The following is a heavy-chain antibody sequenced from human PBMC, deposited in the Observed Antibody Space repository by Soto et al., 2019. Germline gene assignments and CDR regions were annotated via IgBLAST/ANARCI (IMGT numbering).Heavy chain of an antibody. J-gene: IGHJ3*02. D-gene: IGHD2-15*01. CDR2: ISDSGFST. V-gene: IGHV3-23*01. CDR1: GFTFSSNA. CDR3: APHVSCSGGSCQYDAFAI. Sequence: GGSLRLSCAASGFTFSSNAMSWVRQAPGKGLAWVSAISDSGFSTYYADSVKGRFDMSRDTSESTLYLQMNSLGAEDTASFYCAPHVSCSGGSCQYDAFAIRGQGTMVTVSS.